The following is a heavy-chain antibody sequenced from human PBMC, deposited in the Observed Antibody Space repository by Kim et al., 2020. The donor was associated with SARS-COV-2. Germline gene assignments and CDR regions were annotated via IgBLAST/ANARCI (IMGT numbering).Heavy chain of an antibody. Sequence: KSRVTISVDTSKNQFSRKLSSVTAADTAVYYCARYSYYDILTGYSNYFDYWGQGTLVTVSS. J-gene: IGHJ4*02. CDR3: ARYSYYDILTGYSNYFDY. V-gene: IGHV4-39*01. D-gene: IGHD3-9*01.